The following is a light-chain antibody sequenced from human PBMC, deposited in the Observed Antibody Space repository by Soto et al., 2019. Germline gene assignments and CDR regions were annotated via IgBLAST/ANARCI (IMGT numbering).Light chain of an antibody. J-gene: IGKJ1*01. CDR2: AAS. V-gene: IGKV1D-16*01. Sequence: DIQMTQFPSSLSASVVDRVNITWRASQGISTWLAWYQQKPGRAPKSLIYAASRLQSGVPQRFSGSGAETEFPLTISRLQPEDFATYYCQQYNHYPRTFGQETKVEIK. CDR3: QQYNHYPRT. CDR1: QGISTW.